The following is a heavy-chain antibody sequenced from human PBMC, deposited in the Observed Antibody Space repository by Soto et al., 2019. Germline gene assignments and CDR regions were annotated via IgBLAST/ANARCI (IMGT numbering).Heavy chain of an antibody. Sequence: PSETLSLTCTVSGGSISSYYWSWIRQPPGKGLEWIGYIYYTGSTNYNPSLKSRVTISVDTSKNQFSLKLSSVTAADTAVYYCARDNSSYSSSNYFDYWGQGILVTVSS. CDR2: IYYTGST. V-gene: IGHV4-59*01. CDR1: GGSISSYY. CDR3: ARDNSSYSSSNYFDY. D-gene: IGHD6-6*01. J-gene: IGHJ4*02.